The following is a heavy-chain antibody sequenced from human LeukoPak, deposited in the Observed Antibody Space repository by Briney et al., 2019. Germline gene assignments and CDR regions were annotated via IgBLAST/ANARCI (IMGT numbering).Heavy chain of an antibody. Sequence: GGSLRLSCAASGFTFSSYAMHWVRHSPGKGLEWLALISPDGTKDYYPDSVKGRFTISRDNAKNSLYLQMNSLRVEDTAVYYCARLGLEVGGPNWFDPWGQGTLVTVSS. CDR1: GFTFSSYA. J-gene: IGHJ5*02. D-gene: IGHD1-1*01. V-gene: IGHV3-30-3*01. CDR2: ISPDGTKD. CDR3: ARLGLEVGGPNWFDP.